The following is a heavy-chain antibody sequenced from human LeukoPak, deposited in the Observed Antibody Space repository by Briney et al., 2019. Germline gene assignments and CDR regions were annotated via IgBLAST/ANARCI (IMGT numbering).Heavy chain of an antibody. Sequence: PSETLSLTCTVSGGSISSYYWTRIRQPAGKGLEWIGRIYTSGSTNYNPSLKSRVTMSVDTSNNQFSLNLSSVTAADTAVYYCARQMIAAGKNYYGMDVWGQGITVTVSS. D-gene: IGHD6-13*01. CDR3: ARQMIAAGKNYYGMDV. J-gene: IGHJ6*02. V-gene: IGHV4-4*07. CDR2: IYTSGST. CDR1: GGSISSYY.